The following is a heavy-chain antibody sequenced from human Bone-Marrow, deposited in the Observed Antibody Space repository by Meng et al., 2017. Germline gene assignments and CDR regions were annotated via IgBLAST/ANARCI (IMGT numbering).Heavy chain of an antibody. V-gene: IGHV3-30*12. D-gene: IGHD2-21*02. J-gene: IGHJ4*02. Sequence: GESLKISCAASGFSFSNHGMHWVRQAPGKGLEWVAVISYDGGNKYYADSVKGRFTISRENAKNSLYLQMNSLRAGDTAVYYCARAISGDYYFDYWGQGTLVTVSS. CDR1: GFSFSNHG. CDR2: ISYDGGNK. CDR3: ARAISGDYYFDY.